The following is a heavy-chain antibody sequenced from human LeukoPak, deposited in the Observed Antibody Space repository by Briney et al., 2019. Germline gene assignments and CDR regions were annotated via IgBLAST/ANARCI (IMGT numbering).Heavy chain of an antibody. V-gene: IGHV1-2*06. Sequence: ASVKVSCKASGYTFTVYHIHWVRQPPGQGLEWMGRINPYSGDTNFSQKFQGRVTMTRDTSITTAYMDLSSLTPDDTAVYFCARDQGSLTRSWYTGYWGQGTQVTVSS. CDR2: INPYSGDT. CDR1: GYTFTVYH. CDR3: ARDQGSLTRSWYTGY. J-gene: IGHJ4*02. D-gene: IGHD6-13*01.